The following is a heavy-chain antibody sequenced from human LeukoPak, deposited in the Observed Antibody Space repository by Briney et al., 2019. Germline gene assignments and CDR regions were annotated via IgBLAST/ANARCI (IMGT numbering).Heavy chain of an antibody. CDR3: AKDFSSHYTIDY. D-gene: IGHD2-2*02. CDR2: ISYHGSNK. J-gene: IGHJ4*02. CDR1: GFSFSDYN. V-gene: IGHV3-30*18. Sequence: GSLRLSCAASGFSFSDYNIHWVRQAPGKGLEWVSFISYHGSNKYYADSLKGRSTISRDNSKNTLYLQVNGLRPEDTAVYYCAKDFSSHYTIDYWGQGTLVTVSS.